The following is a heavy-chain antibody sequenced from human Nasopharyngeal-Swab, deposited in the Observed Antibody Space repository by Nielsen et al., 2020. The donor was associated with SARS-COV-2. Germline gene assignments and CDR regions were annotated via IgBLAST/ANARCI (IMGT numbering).Heavy chain of an antibody. CDR1: GGTFTSEA. D-gene: IGHD2-2*01. CDR2: IIPILGMA. CDR3: AREAYCSGTSCEGRWFDP. J-gene: IGHJ5*02. Sequence: SVKVSCKASGGTFTSEAIIWIRQAPGQGLEWMGGIIPILGMANYAEKFQDRVTITADKFATTAYMELSSLKSEDTAVYYCAREAYCSGTSCEGRWFDPWGQGTLVTVSS. V-gene: IGHV1-69*10.